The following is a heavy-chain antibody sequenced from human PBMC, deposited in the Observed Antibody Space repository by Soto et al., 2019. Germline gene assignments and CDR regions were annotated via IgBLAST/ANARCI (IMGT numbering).Heavy chain of an antibody. CDR1: GGSISSYY. CDR2: IYYSGST. Sequence: SETLSLTCTVSGGSISSYYWSWIRQPPGKGLEWIGFIYYSGSTNYNPSLKSRVTISVDTSKNQFSLKLSSVTAADTAVYYCARDVGLDYSFWSGYYTGYYYYMDVWGKGTTVTVSS. V-gene: IGHV4-59*01. D-gene: IGHD3-3*01. J-gene: IGHJ6*03. CDR3: ARDVGLDYSFWSGYYTGYYYYMDV.